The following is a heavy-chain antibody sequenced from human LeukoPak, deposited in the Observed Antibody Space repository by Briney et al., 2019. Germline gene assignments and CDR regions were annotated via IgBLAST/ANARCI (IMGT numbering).Heavy chain of an antibody. Sequence: PSQTLSLTCTVPGASINSGGFFWSWIRQHPGKGLEWIGHIYYSGYTYYNPSLTSRLAISLDTSKTQFSLRLSSVTAADTALYYCARVLGVTTGHTFDIWGQGIMVTVSS. J-gene: IGHJ3*02. V-gene: IGHV4-31*03. CDR2: IYYSGYT. CDR1: GASINSGGFF. D-gene: IGHD4-17*01. CDR3: ARVLGVTTGHTFDI.